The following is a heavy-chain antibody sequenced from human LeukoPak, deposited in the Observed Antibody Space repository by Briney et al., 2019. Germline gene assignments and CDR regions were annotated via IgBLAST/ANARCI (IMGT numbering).Heavy chain of an antibody. J-gene: IGHJ4*02. D-gene: IGHD1-26*01. CDR3: ARDRGIYSGSYLFDY. V-gene: IGHV3-64*01. CDR1: GFTFSSYA. CDR2: ISSNGGST. Sequence: GGSLRLSCAASGFTFSSYAMHWVRQAPGKGLEYVSAISSNGGSTYYANSVKGRFTISRDNSKNTLYLQMGSLRAEDMAVYYCARDRGIYSGSYLFDYWGQGTLVTVSS.